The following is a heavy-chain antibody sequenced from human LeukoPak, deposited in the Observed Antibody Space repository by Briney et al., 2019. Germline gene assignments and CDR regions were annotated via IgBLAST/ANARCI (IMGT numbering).Heavy chain of an antibody. Sequence: PSETLSLTCTVSGGSISSYYWSWIRQPPGKGLEWIGYIYYSGSTNYNPSLKSRVTISVKTSRNQFSLKLRSVTAADTAVYYCARGVVIAPQTFDYWGQGILVTVSS. D-gene: IGHD2-21*01. J-gene: IGHJ4*02. V-gene: IGHV4-59*12. CDR1: GGSISSYY. CDR2: IYYSGST. CDR3: ARGVVIAPQTFDY.